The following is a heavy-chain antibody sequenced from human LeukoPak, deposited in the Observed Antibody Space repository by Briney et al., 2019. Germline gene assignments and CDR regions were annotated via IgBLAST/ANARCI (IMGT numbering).Heavy chain of an antibody. Sequence: GGSLRLSCAASGFTFSNYSMNWVRQPPGKGLEWVSSISGDGDATYYADSVTGLFTISRDNAKNSLYLQLNSLKTEDTAFYYCAEGVNGISYTFDYWGRGTLVTVSS. V-gene: IGHV3-43*02. D-gene: IGHD2-8*01. CDR3: AEGVNGISYTFDY. J-gene: IGHJ4*02. CDR2: ISGDGDAT. CDR1: GFTFSNYS.